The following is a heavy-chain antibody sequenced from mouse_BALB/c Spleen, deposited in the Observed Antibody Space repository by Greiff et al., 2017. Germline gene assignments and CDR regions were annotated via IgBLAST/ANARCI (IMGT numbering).Heavy chain of an antibody. CDR1: GFTFSSYG. D-gene: IGHD2-4*01. V-gene: IGHV5-6-3*01. CDR2: INSNGGST. J-gene: IGHJ3*01. Sequence: EVMLVESGGGLVQPGGSLKLSCAASGFTFSSYGMSWVRQTPDKRLELVATINSNGGSTYYPDSVKGRFTISRDNAKNTLYLQMSSLKSEDTAMYYCARDPSTMITSWFAYWGQGTLVTVSA. CDR3: ARDPSTMITSWFAY.